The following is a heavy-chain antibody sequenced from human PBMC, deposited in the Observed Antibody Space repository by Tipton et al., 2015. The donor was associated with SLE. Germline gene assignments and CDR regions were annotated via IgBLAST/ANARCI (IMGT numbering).Heavy chain of an antibody. Sequence: TLSLTCTVSGDSISSHYWNWIRQPPGKGLEWIGEINHSGSTNYNPSLKSRVTISVDTSKNQFSLKLSSVTAADTAVYYCARDRIVSLFRDYYYYGMDVWGQGTTVTVSS. CDR2: INHSGST. V-gene: IGHV4-34*01. CDR1: GDSISSHY. D-gene: IGHD1-26*01. CDR3: ARDRIVSLFRDYYYYGMDV. J-gene: IGHJ6*02.